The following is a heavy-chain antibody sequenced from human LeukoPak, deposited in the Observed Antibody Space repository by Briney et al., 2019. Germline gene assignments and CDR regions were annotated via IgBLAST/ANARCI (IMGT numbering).Heavy chain of an antibody. CDR3: ARFGGDGGGFYY. J-gene: IGHJ4*02. CDR2: IIPILGIA. CDR1: GGTFSSFA. Sequence: SVKVSCKASGGTFSSFAISSVRQAPGQGLEWMGRIIPILGIANYAQKFQGRVTITADKSTSTAYMELSSLRSEDTAVYYCARFGGDGGGFYYWRQGTLVTVSS. D-gene: IGHD3-16*01. V-gene: IGHV1-69*04.